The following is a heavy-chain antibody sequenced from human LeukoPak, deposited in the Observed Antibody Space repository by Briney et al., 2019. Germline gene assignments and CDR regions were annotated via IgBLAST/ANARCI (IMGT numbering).Heavy chain of an antibody. CDR1: GGSISSSSYY. Sequence: SETLSLTCTVSGGSISSSSYYWGWIRQPPGKGLEWIGSIYYSGSTYYNPSLKSRVTISVDTSKNQFSLKLSSVTAADTAVYYCAGRDSGSYYDAFDIWGQGTMVTVSS. D-gene: IGHD1-26*01. J-gene: IGHJ3*02. V-gene: IGHV4-39*01. CDR2: IYYSGST. CDR3: AGRDSGSYYDAFDI.